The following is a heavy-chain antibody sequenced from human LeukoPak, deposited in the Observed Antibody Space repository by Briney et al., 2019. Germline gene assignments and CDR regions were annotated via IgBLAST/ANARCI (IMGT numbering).Heavy chain of an antibody. CDR1: GYTFTGYY. CDR2: INPNSGGT. V-gene: IGHV1-2*02. Sequence: ASVKVSCKASGYTFTGYYMHWGRQAPGQGGEGRGWINPNSGGTNYAQKFQGRVTMTRDTSISTAYMELSRLRSDDTAVYYCARSSSNYYDSSGYYVYWGQGTLVTVSS. J-gene: IGHJ4*02. D-gene: IGHD3-22*01. CDR3: ARSSSNYYDSSGYYVY.